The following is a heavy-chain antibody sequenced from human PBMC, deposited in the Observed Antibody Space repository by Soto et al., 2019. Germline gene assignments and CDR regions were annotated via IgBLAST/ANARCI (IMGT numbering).Heavy chain of an antibody. J-gene: IGHJ1*01. Sequence: ASVKVSCKASGYTFTDYYMHLVRQAPGQGLEWMGFISSRGGSTNYVQRFQDRVTMTRDTSTSTDYMDLRSLRSDDTAVYFCARESSAGTTSGFFQHWGQGTPVTVYS. CDR2: ISSRGGST. CDR1: GYTFTDYY. D-gene: IGHD1-7*01. CDR3: ARESSAGTTSGFFQH. V-gene: IGHV1-46*01.